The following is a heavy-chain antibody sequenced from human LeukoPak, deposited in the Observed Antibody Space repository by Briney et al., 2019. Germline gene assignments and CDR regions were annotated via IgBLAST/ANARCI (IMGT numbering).Heavy chain of an antibody. J-gene: IGHJ6*03. CDR2: IKQDGSEK. V-gene: IGHV3-7*03. Sequence: QTGGSLRLSCAASGFPFSSYWMNWVRQAPGKGLEWAANIKQDGSEKYYVDFVKGRFTISRDNAKNSLYLQMNSLRAEDTAVFYCARDNRNYYYYMDVWGKGTTVTVSS. D-gene: IGHD2/OR15-2a*01. CDR3: ARDNRNYYYYMDV. CDR1: GFPFSSYW.